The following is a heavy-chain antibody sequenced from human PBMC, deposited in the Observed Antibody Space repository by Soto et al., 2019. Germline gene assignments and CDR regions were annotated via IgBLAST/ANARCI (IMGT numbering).Heavy chain of an antibody. J-gene: IGHJ3*02. CDR3: ARREITVRGAPLFRRRSSNDAFDM. CDR1: GGPFSAYY. CDR2: INHSGSS. Sequence: QVQLQQWGAGLLKPSETLSLTCAVYGGPFSAYYWSWIRQPPGKGLEWMGQINHSGSSNYNPSLKSRVTMSVDTSKNQFALKLRAVTAADTAVYYGARREITVRGAPLFRRRSSNDAFDMWGQGTMVTVSS. V-gene: IGHV4-34*01. D-gene: IGHD3-10*01.